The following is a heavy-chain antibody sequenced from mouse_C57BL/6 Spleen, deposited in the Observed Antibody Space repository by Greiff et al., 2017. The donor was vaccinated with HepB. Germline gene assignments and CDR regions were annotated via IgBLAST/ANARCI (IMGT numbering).Heavy chain of an antibody. Sequence: DVHLVESGGGLVKPGGSLKLSCAASGFTFSDYGMHWVRQAPEKGLEWVAYISSGSSTIYYADTVKGRFTISRDNAKNTLFLQMTSLRSEDTAMYYCARLYSYYFDYWGQGTTLTVSS. V-gene: IGHV5-17*01. CDR3: ARLYSYYFDY. J-gene: IGHJ2*01. CDR2: ISSGSSTI. D-gene: IGHD1-1*01. CDR1: GFTFSDYG.